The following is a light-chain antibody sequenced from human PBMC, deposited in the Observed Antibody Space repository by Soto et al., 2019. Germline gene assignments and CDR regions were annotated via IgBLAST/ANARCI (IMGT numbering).Light chain of an antibody. CDR2: WAS. J-gene: IGKJ2*01. V-gene: IGKV4-1*01. CDR1: QSILFTSNNKNY. Sequence: DIVMTQSPDSLAVSLGERAAINCKCSQSILFTSNNKNYLAWYQQKPGQPPKLLIYWASTRESGVPDRFSGSGSGTDFTLTISSLQAEDVAVYYCQQYYTTPPYTFGQGTKVEIK. CDR3: QQYYTTPPYT.